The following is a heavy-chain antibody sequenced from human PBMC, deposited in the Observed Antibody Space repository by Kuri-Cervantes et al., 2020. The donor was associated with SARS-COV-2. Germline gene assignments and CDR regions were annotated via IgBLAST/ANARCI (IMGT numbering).Heavy chain of an antibody. Sequence: GGPLRPSCKGSGYSFTSYWFGWVRQMPGKGLEWMGIIYPGDSDTRYSPSFQGQVTISADKSISTAYLQWSSLKASDTAMYYCARSPLNYYYMDVWGKGTTVTVSS. CDR1: GYSFTSYW. CDR3: ARSPLNYYYMDV. V-gene: IGHV5-51*01. J-gene: IGHJ6*03. CDR2: IYPGDSDT.